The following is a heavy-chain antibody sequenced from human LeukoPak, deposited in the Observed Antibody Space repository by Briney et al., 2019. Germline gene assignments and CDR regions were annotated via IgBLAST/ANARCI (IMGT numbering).Heavy chain of an antibody. Sequence: ASVTVSCTVSGYTLTELSMHWVRQAPGKGLEWMGGFDPEDGETIYAQKFQGRVTMTEDTPTDTAYMELSSLRSEDTAVYYCATSTVTTYWFDPWGQGTLVTVSS. V-gene: IGHV1-24*01. CDR3: ATSTVTTYWFDP. CDR2: FDPEDGET. D-gene: IGHD4-17*01. J-gene: IGHJ5*02. CDR1: GYTLTELS.